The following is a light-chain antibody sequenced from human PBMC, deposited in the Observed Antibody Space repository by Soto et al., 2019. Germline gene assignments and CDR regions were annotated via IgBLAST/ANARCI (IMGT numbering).Light chain of an antibody. V-gene: IGLV2-23*01. CDR3: CSYASSVTYV. Sequence: QSALTQPACVSGSPGQSITISCTGTSSDVGGYNLVSWYQQHPGTAPKLMIYEDTKRPSGVSNRFSGSKSGNTASLTISGLQAEDEADYYCCSYASSVTYVFGTGTKVTVL. J-gene: IGLJ1*01. CDR2: EDT. CDR1: SSDVGGYNL.